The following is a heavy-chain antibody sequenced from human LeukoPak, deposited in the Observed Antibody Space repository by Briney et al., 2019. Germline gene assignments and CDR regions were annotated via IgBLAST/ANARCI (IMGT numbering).Heavy chain of an antibody. CDR2: ISPYSGNT. Sequence: ASVKVSCKASGYTFTSYGISWVRQAPGQGLEWMGWISPYSGNTNYAQKLQGRVTMTTDTSTSTAYMELRSLRSDDTAVYYCAEVTNYCSGGSCYSEAPNWFDPWGQGTLVTVSS. J-gene: IGHJ5*02. CDR3: AEVTNYCSGGSCYSEAPNWFDP. D-gene: IGHD2-15*01. V-gene: IGHV1-18*01. CDR1: GYTFTSYG.